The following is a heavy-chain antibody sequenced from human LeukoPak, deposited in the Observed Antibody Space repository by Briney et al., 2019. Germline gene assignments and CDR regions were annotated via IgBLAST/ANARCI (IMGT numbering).Heavy chain of an antibody. J-gene: IGHJ4*02. D-gene: IGHD6-25*01. CDR1: GYTFTNYD. CDR3: ARGYSNGPAAAGH. CDR2: MNPNSGNT. V-gene: IGHV1-8*01. Sequence: GASVKVSCKASGYTFTNYDINWVRQATGQGLEWMGWMNPNSGNTGYAQKFQGRVTMTRNTSISTAYMELSSLRSDDTAVYYCARGYSNGPAAAGHWGQGTLVTVSS.